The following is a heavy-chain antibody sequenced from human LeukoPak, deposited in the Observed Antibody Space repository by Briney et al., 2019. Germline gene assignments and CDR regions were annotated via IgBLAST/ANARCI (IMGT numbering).Heavy chain of an antibody. CDR1: GFTFSSYS. D-gene: IGHD3-10*01. Sequence: GGSLRLSCAASGFTFSSYSMYWVRQAPGKGLEWVSAISASGGSTYYVDSVKGRFTISRDNSKNTLYLQMNSLRAEDTAVYYCAKSVGSPGPNLYYFDYWGQGTLVTVSS. CDR2: ISASGGST. V-gene: IGHV3-23*01. CDR3: AKSVGSPGPNLYYFDY. J-gene: IGHJ4*02.